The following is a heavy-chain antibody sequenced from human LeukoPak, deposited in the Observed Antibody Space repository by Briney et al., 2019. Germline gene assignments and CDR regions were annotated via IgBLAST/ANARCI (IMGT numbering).Heavy chain of an antibody. V-gene: IGHV3-7*01. Sequence: GGSLRLSCAASGFTFSSYWMSWVRQAPGKGLEWVANIKQDGSEKYYVDSVKGRFTISRDKAKNSLYLQMNSLRAEDTAVYYCASLRGYNYGIQPFDYWGQGTLVTVSS. CDR1: GFTFSSYW. J-gene: IGHJ4*02. CDR2: IKQDGSEK. CDR3: ASLRGYNYGIQPFDY. D-gene: IGHD5-18*01.